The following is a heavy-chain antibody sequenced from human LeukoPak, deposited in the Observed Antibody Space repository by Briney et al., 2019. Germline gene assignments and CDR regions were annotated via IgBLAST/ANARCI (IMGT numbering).Heavy chain of an antibody. CDR1: GFSFSRYY. J-gene: IGHJ4*02. V-gene: IGHV3-7*01. CDR3: ARAGW. Sequence: PGGSLRLSCEASGFSFSRYYMSWVRQAPGKGPEWVASIKPDGSFEYYMDSVRGRFTISRDNAMNSLYLQLNSLRPEDTAIYYCARAGWWGQGTLVTVSS. D-gene: IGHD2-15*01. CDR2: IKPDGSFE.